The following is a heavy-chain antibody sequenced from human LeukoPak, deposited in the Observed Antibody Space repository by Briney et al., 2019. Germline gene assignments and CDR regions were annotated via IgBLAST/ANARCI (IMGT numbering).Heavy chain of an antibody. CDR2: INHDGSDK. D-gene: IGHD3-9*01. J-gene: IGHJ4*02. CDR1: GFIFSNSW. CDR3: ARILTGYDAFDY. Sequence: GGSLRLSCAAAGFIFSNSWMSWVHQAPGKGLEWVANINHDGSDKFYVDSVKGRFTISRDNAKNSLYLQMNSLRAEDTAVYYCARILTGYDAFDYWGQGTLVTVSS. V-gene: IGHV3-7*01.